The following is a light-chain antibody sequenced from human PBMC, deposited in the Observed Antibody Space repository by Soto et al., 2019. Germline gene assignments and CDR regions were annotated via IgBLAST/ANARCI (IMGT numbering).Light chain of an antibody. CDR1: SSDIGGYKY. CDR2: EVS. V-gene: IGLV2-14*01. Sequence: QSVLTQPASVSASPGQSITISCSGSSSDIGGYKYVSWYQQHPGKVPKLLIYEVSSRPSGVSDRFSGSKSGNTASLTISGLQTEDEADYYCATWDGSLPGEVFGGGTKLTVL. J-gene: IGLJ2*01. CDR3: ATWDGSLPGEV.